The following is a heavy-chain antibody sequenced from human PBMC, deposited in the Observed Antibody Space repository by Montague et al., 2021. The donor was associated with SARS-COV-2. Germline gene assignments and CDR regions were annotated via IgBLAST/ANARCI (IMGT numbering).Heavy chain of an antibody. D-gene: IGHD3-22*01. V-gene: IGHV4-31*03. Sequence: TLSLTCTVSGGSISSGGYYWSWIRQHPGKGLEWIGYIYYSGSTYYNPSLKIRVTISVDTSKNQFSLKLSSVTAADTAVYYCARAGTITMIVVVIDAFDIWGQGTMVTVSS. CDR2: IYYSGST. CDR3: ARAGTITMIVVVIDAFDI. J-gene: IGHJ3*02. CDR1: GGSISSGGYY.